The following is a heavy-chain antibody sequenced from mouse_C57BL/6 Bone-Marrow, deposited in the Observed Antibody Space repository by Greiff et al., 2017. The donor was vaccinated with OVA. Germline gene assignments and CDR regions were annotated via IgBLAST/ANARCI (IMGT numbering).Heavy chain of an antibody. CDR1: GYTFTDYY. CDR2: INPYNGGT. Sequence: EVQLQQSGPVLVKPGASVKMSCKASGYTFTDYYMNWVKQSHGKSLEWIGVINPYNGGTSYNQKFKGKATLTVDKSSSTAYMELNSLTSEDSAVYYCARSGIYYGSGDYWGQGTTLTVSS. D-gene: IGHD2-2*01. V-gene: IGHV1-19*01. CDR3: ARSGIYYGSGDY. J-gene: IGHJ2*01.